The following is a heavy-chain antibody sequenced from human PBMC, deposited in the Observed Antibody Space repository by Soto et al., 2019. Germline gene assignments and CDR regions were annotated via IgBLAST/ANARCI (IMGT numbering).Heavy chain of an antibody. J-gene: IGHJ4*02. D-gene: IGHD3-10*01. V-gene: IGHV4-4*02. Sequence: QVQLQESGPGLVKPSGTLSLTCAVSGGSISSSNWWSWVRQPPGKGLQWIGEIYHSGSTNYLPSLKRRVTRAVDKPRNQVSLKLSSVTAADTAVDYCARRWGEGRVDYWGQGTLVTVSS. CDR1: GGSISSSNW. CDR2: IYHSGST. CDR3: ARRWGEGRVDY.